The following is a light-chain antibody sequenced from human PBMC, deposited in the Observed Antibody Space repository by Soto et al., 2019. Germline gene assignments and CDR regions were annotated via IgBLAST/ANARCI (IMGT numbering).Light chain of an antibody. Sequence: IDMTQSPSSLSVSVGYSVTMTCRASQTISTYLNWYQQKQGKAPRLLIYDASSLLSGVPSRFSGSGYGTDFTLTIASLQTEDFSTYYCQQSDSTPYTFGQGTKVDIK. V-gene: IGKV1-39*01. CDR1: QTISTY. CDR3: QQSDSTPYT. CDR2: DAS. J-gene: IGKJ2*01.